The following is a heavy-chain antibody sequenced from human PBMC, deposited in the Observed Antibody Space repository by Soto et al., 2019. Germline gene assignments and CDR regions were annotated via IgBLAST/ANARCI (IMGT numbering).Heavy chain of an antibody. CDR2: GYYGGRT. D-gene: IGHD3-10*01. Sequence: SETLSLTCTVSGGSVRSSSYYWTWIRQTPGKGLEWIGYGYYGGRTNYNPSLKSRVTISVDTSKNQFSLKLSSVTAADTAVYYCARDPAYGSYFDYWGQGTLVTVSS. V-gene: IGHV4-61*01. J-gene: IGHJ4*02. CDR3: ARDPAYGSYFDY. CDR1: GGSVRSSSYY.